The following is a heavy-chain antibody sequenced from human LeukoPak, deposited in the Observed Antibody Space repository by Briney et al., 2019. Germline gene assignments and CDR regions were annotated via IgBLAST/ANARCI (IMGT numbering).Heavy chain of an antibody. CDR1: GFTFSSYS. CDR2: ISSSSSYI. CDR3: AKDNAYYYDSSGYYYRRYFDY. D-gene: IGHD3-22*01. J-gene: IGHJ4*02. V-gene: IGHV3-21*01. Sequence: GGSLRLSCAASGFTFSSYSMNWVRQAPGKGLEWVSSISSSSSYIYYADSVKGRFTISRDNSKNTLYLQMNSLRAEGTAVYYCAKDNAYYYDSSGYYYRRYFDYRGQGTLVTVSS.